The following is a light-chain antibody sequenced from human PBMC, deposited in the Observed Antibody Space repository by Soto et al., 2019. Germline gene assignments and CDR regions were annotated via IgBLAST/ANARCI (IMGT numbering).Light chain of an antibody. V-gene: IGLV2-14*01. CDR1: SSDAGGYNY. CDR3: SSYTSSSTYV. CDR2: EVT. J-gene: IGLJ1*01. Sequence: QSALTQPASVSGSPGQSITISCTGTSSDAGGYNYVSWYQQHPGKAPKVMIYEVTNRPSGVSNRFSGSKSGNTASLTISGLQAEDEADYYCSSYTSSSTYVFGSGTKLTVL.